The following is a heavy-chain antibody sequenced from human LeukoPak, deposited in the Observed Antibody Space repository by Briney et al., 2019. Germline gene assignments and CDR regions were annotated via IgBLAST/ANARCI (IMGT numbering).Heavy chain of an antibody. D-gene: IGHD3-22*01. Sequence: GASVKVSCKASGYTFTSYDINWVRQATGQGLEWMGWTNPNSGNTGYAQKFQGRVTMTRNTSISTAHMELSSLRSEDTAVYYCARSPTHYYDSSGSDYWGQGTLVTVSS. V-gene: IGHV1-8*01. CDR2: TNPNSGNT. CDR1: GYTFTSYD. J-gene: IGHJ4*02. CDR3: ARSPTHYYDSSGSDY.